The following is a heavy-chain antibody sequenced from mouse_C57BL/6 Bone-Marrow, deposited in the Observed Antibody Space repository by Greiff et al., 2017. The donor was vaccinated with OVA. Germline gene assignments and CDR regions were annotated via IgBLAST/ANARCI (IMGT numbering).Heavy chain of an antibody. Sequence: QVTLKVSGPGLLQSSQTLSLTCSFSGFSLNTSNMGVSWIRQPSGKGLEWLAHIYWDDDKRYNPSLKSRLTISKHTSRNQVFLKITSVDTADTATYYCARSGSYGTSGYYAMDYWGQGTSVTVSS. V-gene: IGHV8-12*01. CDR3: ARSGSYGTSGYYAMDY. CDR2: IYWDDDK. J-gene: IGHJ4*01. CDR1: GFSLNTSNMG. D-gene: IGHD1-1*01.